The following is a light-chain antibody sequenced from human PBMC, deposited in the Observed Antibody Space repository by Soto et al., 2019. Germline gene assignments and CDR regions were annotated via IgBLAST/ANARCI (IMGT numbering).Light chain of an antibody. Sequence: QSALTQPASVSGSPGQSITISYTGTSSDVGGYNYVFWYQQHPGKAPKLMIYEVSHRPSGVSNRFSGSKSGNTASLTISGLQAEDEADYYCSSYTSSSTLVFGTGTKLTVL. J-gene: IGLJ1*01. CDR2: EVS. CDR1: SSDVGGYNY. V-gene: IGLV2-14*01. CDR3: SSYTSSSTLV.